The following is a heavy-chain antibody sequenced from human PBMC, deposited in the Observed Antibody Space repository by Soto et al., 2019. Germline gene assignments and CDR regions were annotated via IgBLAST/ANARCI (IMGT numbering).Heavy chain of an antibody. CDR2: MSGSSSTT. CDR1: GLTFSNYA. CDR3: AKNQERELPRVIDF. Sequence: GSLSLSCSTSGLTFSNYAMSWVRQAPGGGLEWVSSMSGSSSTTYYADSVKGRFTISRDRSKNTLYLQMSSLRAEDTALYYCAKNQERELPRVIDFWGQGTLVTVSS. V-gene: IGHV3-23*01. D-gene: IGHD1-7*01. J-gene: IGHJ4*02.